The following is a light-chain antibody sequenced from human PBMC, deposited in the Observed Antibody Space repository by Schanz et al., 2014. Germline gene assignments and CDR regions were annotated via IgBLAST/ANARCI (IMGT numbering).Light chain of an antibody. J-gene: IGKJ4*01. CDR1: QSVDSGY. CDR3: QQYGSSPPVT. Sequence: EIVLTQSPDTLSLSPGQRATLSCRTSQSVDSGYLVWYQQKPGQSPRLLIYGASNRATGIPDRFSGSGSGTDFSLTISRLEPEDFAVYYCQQYGSSPPVTFGGGTKVEIK. V-gene: IGKV3-20*01. CDR2: GAS.